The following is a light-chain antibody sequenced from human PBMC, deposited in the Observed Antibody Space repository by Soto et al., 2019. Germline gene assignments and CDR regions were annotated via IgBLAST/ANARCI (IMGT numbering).Light chain of an antibody. CDR1: QSISYW. CDR3: QQYNSYSWT. J-gene: IGKJ5*01. CDR2: DAS. V-gene: IGKV1-5*01. Sequence: DIRMTQSPSTLSASVGDRVTITCRASQSISYWLAWYQQKPGKAPKLLIYDASRLESGVPSRFSGSGSGTEFTLTISSLQPDDFATYYCQQYNSYSWTFGPGTRLEIK.